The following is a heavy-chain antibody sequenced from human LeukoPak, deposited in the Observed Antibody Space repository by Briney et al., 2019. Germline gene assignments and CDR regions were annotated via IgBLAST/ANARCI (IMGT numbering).Heavy chain of an antibody. CDR3: ARPAPTGVDAFDI. CDR1: GYTFTNYH. CDR2: IDPSGGRT. Sequence: ASVKVSCKASGYTFTNYHMHWVRQAPGQGLEWMGTIDPSGGRTSYAQKFQGRVTLTGDTSTSTVYMELSSLRSEDTAAYYCARPAPTGVDAFDIWGQGTLVTVSS. J-gene: IGHJ3*02. D-gene: IGHD3-10*01. V-gene: IGHV1-46*01.